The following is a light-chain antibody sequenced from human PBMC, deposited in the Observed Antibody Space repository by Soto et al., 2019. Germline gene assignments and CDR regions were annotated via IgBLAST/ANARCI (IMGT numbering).Light chain of an antibody. CDR3: QQYHRYPRT. Sequence: DIQMTQSPSTLSASVGDRVTITCLASQSISNWLAWYQQKPGKAPKLLIYDVSSLESGVPSRFSGSGSGTGFTLTISTLQPDDFATYYCQQYHRYPRTFGQGTKVDIK. CDR1: QSISNW. J-gene: IGKJ1*01. CDR2: DVS. V-gene: IGKV1-5*01.